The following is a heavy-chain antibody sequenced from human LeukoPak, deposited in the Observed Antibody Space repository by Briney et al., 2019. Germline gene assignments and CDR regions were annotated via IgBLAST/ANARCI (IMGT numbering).Heavy chain of an antibody. D-gene: IGHD6-6*01. CDR3: ARQGGSIAARRYYFDY. J-gene: IGHJ4*02. Sequence: GESLKISCQGSGYSFTSYWIGWVRQMPGKGLEWMAIIYPGDSDTRYSPSFQGQVTISADKSISTAYLQWSSLKASDTAMYYCARQGGSIAARRYYFDYWGQGTLVTVSS. CDR2: IYPGDSDT. V-gene: IGHV5-51*01. CDR1: GYSFTSYW.